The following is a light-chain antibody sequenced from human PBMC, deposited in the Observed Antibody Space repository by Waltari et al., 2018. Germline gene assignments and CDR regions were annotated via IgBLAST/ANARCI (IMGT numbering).Light chain of an antibody. Sequence: IQLTQFTSTLSASVGDRVTITCRARQGISIYLAWYQQKPGKAPKLRIYAASTLQSGVPSRFSGSGSGTDFTLTISSLQPEDFATYYCQQLNSYPSWTFGQGTKVEIK. CDR3: QQLNSYPSWT. V-gene: IGKV1-9*01. CDR1: QGISIY. J-gene: IGKJ1*01. CDR2: AAS.